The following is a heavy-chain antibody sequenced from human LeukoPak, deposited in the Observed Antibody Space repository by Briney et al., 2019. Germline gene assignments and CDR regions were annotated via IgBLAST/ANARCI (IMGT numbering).Heavy chain of an antibody. V-gene: IGHV4-39*01. J-gene: IGHJ4*02. CDR3: ARKSTDGYNPFDY. Sequence: SETLSLTCTVSGGSISSYYWGWIRQPPGKGLEWIGSIYYRGSTYYHPSLKSRVTISVDTSKNQFSLKLTSVTAADTAVYYCARKSTDGYNPFDYWGQGTLVTVSS. D-gene: IGHD5-24*01. CDR1: GGSISSYY. CDR2: IYYRGST.